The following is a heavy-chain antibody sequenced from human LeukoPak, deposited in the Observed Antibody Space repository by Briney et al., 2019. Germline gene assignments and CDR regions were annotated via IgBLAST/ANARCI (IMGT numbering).Heavy chain of an antibody. Sequence: GGSLRLSCAASGFTFRSAWMSWVRQAPGKWLEWVGRIKSKTDGGTTYYASPVKGRFTISRDDSKNTLYLQMNSLKTEDTAVYYCTTGSYGDSREYYFDYWGQGTLVTVSS. CDR1: GFTFRSAW. J-gene: IGHJ4*02. V-gene: IGHV3-15*01. CDR3: TTGSYGDSREYYFDY. D-gene: IGHD4-17*01. CDR2: IKSKTDGGTT.